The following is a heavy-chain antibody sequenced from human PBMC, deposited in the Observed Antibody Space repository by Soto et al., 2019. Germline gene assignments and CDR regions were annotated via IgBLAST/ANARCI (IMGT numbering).Heavy chain of an antibody. Sequence: GGSLRLSCAASGFTFSSYAMHWVRQAPGKGLEWVAVISYDGSNKYYADSVKGRFTISRDNSKNTLYLQMNSLRAEDTAVYYCARGSTRDLSLLRYFDWLLDYWGQGTLVTVSS. D-gene: IGHD3-9*01. J-gene: IGHJ4*02. CDR2: ISYDGSNK. CDR1: GFTFSSYA. CDR3: ARGSTRDLSLLRYFDWLLDY. V-gene: IGHV3-30-3*01.